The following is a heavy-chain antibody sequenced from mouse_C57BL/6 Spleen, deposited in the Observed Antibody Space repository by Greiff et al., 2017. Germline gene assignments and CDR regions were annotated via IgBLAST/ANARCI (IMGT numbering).Heavy chain of an antibody. Sequence: QVQLQQPGTELVKPGASVKLSCKASGYTFTSYWMHWVKQRPGQGLEWIGNINPSNGGTNYNEKFKSKATLTVDKSSSTAYMQLSSLTSEDSAVYDCARWGYYVGFFDYWGQGTTLTVSA. J-gene: IGHJ2*01. D-gene: IGHD2-3*01. V-gene: IGHV1-53*01. CDR3: ARWGYYVGFFDY. CDR1: GYTFTSYW. CDR2: INPSNGGT.